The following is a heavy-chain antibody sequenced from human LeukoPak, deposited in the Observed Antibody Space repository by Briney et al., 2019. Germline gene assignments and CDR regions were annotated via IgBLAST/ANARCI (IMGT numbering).Heavy chain of an antibody. V-gene: IGHV4-4*07. D-gene: IGHD4-11*01. CDR3: ARDFLLQSEGLFDY. Sequence: PSETLSLTCAVYGGSFSSYYWSWIRQPAGKGLEWIGRFYMSGSTKYNPSLKSRVTMSVDTSKNQFSLRLNSVTAADTAVYYCARDFLLQSEGLFDYWGQGTLVTVSS. CDR1: GGSFSSYY. J-gene: IGHJ4*02. CDR2: FYMSGST.